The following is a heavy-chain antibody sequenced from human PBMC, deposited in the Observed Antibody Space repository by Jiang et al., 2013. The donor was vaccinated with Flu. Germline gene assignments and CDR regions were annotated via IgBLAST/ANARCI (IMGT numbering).Heavy chain of an antibody. J-gene: IGHJ3*02. V-gene: IGHV4-59*01. CDR1: GGSISSYY. CDR2: IYYSGST. Sequence: GSGLVKPSETLSLTCTVSGGSISSYYWSWIRQPPGKGLEWIGYIYYSGSTNYNPSLKSRVTISVDTSKNQFSLKLSSVTAADTAVYYCARRDYYDSSGTNLDIWAKGQVVTVSS. D-gene: IGHD3-22*01. CDR3: ARRDYYDSSGTNLDI.